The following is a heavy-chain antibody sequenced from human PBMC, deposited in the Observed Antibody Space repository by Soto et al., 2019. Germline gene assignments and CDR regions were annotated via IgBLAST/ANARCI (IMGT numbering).Heavy chain of an antibody. D-gene: IGHD3-10*01. CDR2: IIPSLGLE. V-gene: IGHV1-69*02. CDR3: AGGPGGGASGGSGSFVPYWYFDL. Sequence: QVQLVQSGAEVKKPGSSVKVSCRASGGTLSSYNVNWVRQAPGQGPEWMGRIIPSLGLENYAQKFQDRVTVPADKATTTPYRELTSLRSDDPAVYSGAGGPGGGASGGSGSFVPYWYFDLWGRGTLVTVSS. CDR1: GGTLSSYN. J-gene: IGHJ2*01.